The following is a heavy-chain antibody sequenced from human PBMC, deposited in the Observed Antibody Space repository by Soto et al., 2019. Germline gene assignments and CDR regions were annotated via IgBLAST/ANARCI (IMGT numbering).Heavy chain of an antibody. CDR1: GGTFSSYA. D-gene: IGHD2-15*01. J-gene: IGHJ3*02. V-gene: IGHV1-69*12. Sequence: QVQLVQSGAEVKKPGSSVKVSCKASGGTFSSYAISWVRQAPGQGLEWMGGIIPIFGTANYAQKFQGRVTITADESTRTAYMERSSLRSEDTAVYYWARDSTVAGAFDIWGQGTMVTVSS. CDR3: ARDSTVAGAFDI. CDR2: IIPIFGTA.